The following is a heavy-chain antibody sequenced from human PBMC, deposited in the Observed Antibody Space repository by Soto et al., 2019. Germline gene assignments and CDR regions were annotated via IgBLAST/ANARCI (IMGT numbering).Heavy chain of an antibody. CDR1: GYPLTAKC. Sequence: QVQLVQSGAEVKKPGASVKVSCKASGYPLTAKCLHWVRQAPGQGLEWMGWINPSSGGTKEAQKFRGRVTMTRDTSISAAYMELSRLTSDDTAVYYCAKGGSSWTEWFDPWGQGTLVTVSS. CDR2: INPSSGGT. CDR3: AKGGSSWTEWFDP. V-gene: IGHV1-2*02. D-gene: IGHD6-13*01. J-gene: IGHJ5*02.